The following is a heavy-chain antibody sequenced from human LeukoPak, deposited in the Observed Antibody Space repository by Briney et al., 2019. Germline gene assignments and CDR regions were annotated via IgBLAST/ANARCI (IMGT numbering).Heavy chain of an antibody. CDR3: ALTIAVAGIVDY. Sequence: GPTLVNPTQTLTLTCTFSGFSLSTSGMRVSWIRQPPGKALEWLARIDWDDDKFYSASLKTRLTISKDTSKNQVVLTMTNMDPVDTATYYCALTIAVAGIVDYWGQGTLVTVSS. CDR1: GFSLSTSGMR. CDR2: IDWDDDK. V-gene: IGHV2-70*04. J-gene: IGHJ4*02. D-gene: IGHD6-19*01.